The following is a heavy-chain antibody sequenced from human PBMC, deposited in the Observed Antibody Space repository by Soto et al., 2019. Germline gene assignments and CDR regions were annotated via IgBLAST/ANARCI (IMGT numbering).Heavy chain of an antibody. D-gene: IGHD1-26*01. V-gene: IGHV1-69*06. CDR2: IIPIFGTA. CDR1: GGTFSSYA. CDR3: AIDSGSYLTSLYYYYGMDV. J-gene: IGHJ6*02. Sequence: SVKVSCKASGGTFSSYAISWVRQAPGQGLEWMGGIIPIFGTANYAQKFQGRVTITADKSTSTAYMELSSLRSEDTAVYYCAIDSGSYLTSLYYYYGMDVWGQGTTVTVSS.